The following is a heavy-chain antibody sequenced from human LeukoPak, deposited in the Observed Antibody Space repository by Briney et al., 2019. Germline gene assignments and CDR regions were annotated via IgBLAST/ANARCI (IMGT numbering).Heavy chain of an antibody. CDR1: GGSISSYY. D-gene: IGHD3-9*01. J-gene: IGHJ6*02. Sequence: SETLSLTCTVSGGSISSYYWSWIRQPPGKGLEWIGYIYYSGSTNYNPSLKSRVTISVDTSKNQFSLKLSSVTAADTAVYYCARDFGWWYDILTGPRRGMDVWGQGTTVTVSS. CDR2: IYYSGST. CDR3: ARDFGWWYDILTGPRRGMDV. V-gene: IGHV4-59*01.